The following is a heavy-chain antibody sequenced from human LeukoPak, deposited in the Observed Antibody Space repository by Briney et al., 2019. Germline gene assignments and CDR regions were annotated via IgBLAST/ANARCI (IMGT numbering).Heavy chain of an antibody. CDR3: AKEYAGGWPKPGMDV. V-gene: IGHV3-23*01. CDR1: GFTFTSYA. D-gene: IGHD1-14*01. J-gene: IGHJ6*03. CDR2: ISGGGGGT. Sequence: GGSLRLSCAVSGFTFTSYAMSWVRQAPGKGLERVSAISGGGGGTFSADSVKGRFTISRDNSKNTVYLQMNSLRAEDTAVYYCAKEYAGGWPKPGMDVWGKGATVTVSS.